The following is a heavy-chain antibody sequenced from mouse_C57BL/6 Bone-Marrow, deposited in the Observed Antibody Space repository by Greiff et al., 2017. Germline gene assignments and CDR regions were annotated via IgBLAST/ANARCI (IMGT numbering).Heavy chain of an antibody. CDR2: IDPSDSDT. J-gene: IGHJ4*01. V-gene: IGHV1-52*01. Sequence: QVQLQQPGAELVRPGSSVKLSCKASGYTFTSYWMHWVKQRPIQGLEWIGNIDPSDSDTHYNQKFKDQATLTVDKSSSTAYMHLSSLTSAGSAVYYCARGSMDGWGQGTSVTVSS. CDR3: ARGSMDG. CDR1: GYTFTSYW.